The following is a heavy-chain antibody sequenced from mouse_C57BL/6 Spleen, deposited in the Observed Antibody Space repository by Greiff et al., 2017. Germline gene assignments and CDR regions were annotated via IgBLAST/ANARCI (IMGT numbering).Heavy chain of an antibody. CDR1: GFTFTDYY. Sequence: VQLKESGGGLVQPGGSLSLSCAASGFTFTDYYMSWVRQPPGKALEWLGFIRNKANGYTTEYSASVKGRFTISRDNSQSILYLQVNALRAEDSATYYCARLQTGTWFAYWGQGTLVTVSA. J-gene: IGHJ3*01. CDR3: ARLQTGTWFAY. V-gene: IGHV7-3*01. D-gene: IGHD4-1*01. CDR2: IRNKANGYTT.